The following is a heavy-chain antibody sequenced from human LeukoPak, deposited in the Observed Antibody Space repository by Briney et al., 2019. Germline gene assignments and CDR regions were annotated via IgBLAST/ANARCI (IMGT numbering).Heavy chain of an antibody. D-gene: IGHD5-24*01. CDR2: IDSSGSNI. CDR1: GFTFSSYG. V-gene: IGHV3-48*04. J-gene: IGHJ4*02. CDR3: ARTKEMASISYFDS. Sequence: GGSLRLSCAASGFTFSSYGMNWVRQAPGKGLEWVSYIDSSGSNIHYADSVKGRFTISRDNAKNSLYLQMNSLRAEDTAVYYCARTKEMASISYFDSWGQGTLVTVSS.